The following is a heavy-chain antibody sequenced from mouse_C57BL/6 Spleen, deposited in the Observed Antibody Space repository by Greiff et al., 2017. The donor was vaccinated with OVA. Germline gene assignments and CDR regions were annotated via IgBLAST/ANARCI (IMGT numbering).Heavy chain of an antibody. CDR3: ARHYGSSLRYFDV. D-gene: IGHD1-1*01. Sequence: EVKVEESGAELVKPGASVKLSCTASGFNIKDYYMHWVKQRTEQGLEWIGRIDPEDGETKYAPKFQGKATITADTSSNTAYLQLSSLTSEDTAVYYCARHYGSSLRYFDVWGTGTTVTVSS. V-gene: IGHV14-2*01. J-gene: IGHJ1*03. CDR1: GFNIKDYY. CDR2: IDPEDGET.